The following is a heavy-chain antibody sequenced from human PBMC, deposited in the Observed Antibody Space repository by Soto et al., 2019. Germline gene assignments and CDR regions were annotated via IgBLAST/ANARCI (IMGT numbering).Heavy chain of an antibody. CDR2: IFSNDEK. V-gene: IGHV2-26*01. Sequence: QVTLKESGPVLVKPTETLTLTCTVSGFSLSNARMGVSWIRQPPGKALEWLAHIFSNDEKSYSTSLKSRLTISKDTSKSQLVLNMTNMDPVDTATYYCARIPERVQLLRGVGAFDIWGQGTMVTVSS. J-gene: IGHJ3*02. CDR1: GFSLSNARMG. D-gene: IGHD3-22*01. CDR3: ARIPERVQLLRGVGAFDI.